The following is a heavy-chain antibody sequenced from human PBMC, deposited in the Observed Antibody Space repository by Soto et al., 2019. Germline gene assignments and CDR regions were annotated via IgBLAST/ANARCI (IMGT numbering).Heavy chain of an antibody. CDR3: AKDIVPQWFDTFDI. Sequence: GGSLRLSCAASGFAFKDYAMHWVRQGPGKGLEWVSTITWNSGSIGYVDSVKGRFTISRDNARNSLYLQMNSLRAEDTALYYCAKDIVPQWFDTFDIWGQGTMVTVSS. D-gene: IGHD3-22*01. CDR2: ITWNSGSI. CDR1: GFAFKDYA. J-gene: IGHJ3*02. V-gene: IGHV3-9*01.